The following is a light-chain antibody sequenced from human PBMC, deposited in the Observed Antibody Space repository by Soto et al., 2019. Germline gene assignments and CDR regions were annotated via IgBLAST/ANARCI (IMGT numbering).Light chain of an antibody. CDR1: SSDVGGYNH. V-gene: IGLV2-11*01. J-gene: IGLJ2*01. CDR2: DVS. CDR3: FSYVSTNILVA. Sequence: QSALTQPRSVSGSPGQSVTISCTGTSSDVGGYNHVSWYQHHPGKAPKVMIYDVSKRPSGVPDRFSGSKSGNTASLTISGLQDEDEADYYCFSYVSTNILVAFGGGTKLTVL.